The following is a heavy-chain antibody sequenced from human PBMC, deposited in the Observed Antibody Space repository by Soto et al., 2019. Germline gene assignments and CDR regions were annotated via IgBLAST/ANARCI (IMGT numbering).Heavy chain of an antibody. CDR2: ISDSGGST. CDR3: AKDSSGYYGVFDS. J-gene: IGHJ4*02. Sequence: GWSLRLSCAASRFTFSNYAMSWVRQAPGKGLEWVSVISDSGGSTYYADSVKGRFAISRDNSNNILYLQMNSLRAEDTAVYYCAKDSSGYYGVFDSWGQGTLVTVSS. D-gene: IGHD3-22*01. CDR1: RFTFSNYA. V-gene: IGHV3-23*01.